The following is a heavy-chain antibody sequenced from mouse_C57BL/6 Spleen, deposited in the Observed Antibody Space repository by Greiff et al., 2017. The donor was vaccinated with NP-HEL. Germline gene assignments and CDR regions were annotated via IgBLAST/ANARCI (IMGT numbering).Heavy chain of an antibody. CDR3: ASYYGSSYVPAWFAY. CDR1: GFNIKDYY. D-gene: IGHD1-1*01. CDR2: IDPEDGET. Sequence: VQLQQSGAELVKPGASVKLSCTASGFNIKDYYMHWVKQRTEQGLEWIGRIDPEDGETKYAPKFQGKATITADTSSNTAYLQLSSLTSEDTAVYYCASYYGSSYVPAWFAYWGQGTLVTVSA. J-gene: IGHJ3*01. V-gene: IGHV14-2*01.